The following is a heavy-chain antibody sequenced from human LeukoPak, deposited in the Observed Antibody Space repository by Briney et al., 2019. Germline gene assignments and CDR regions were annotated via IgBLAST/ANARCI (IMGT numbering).Heavy chain of an antibody. D-gene: IGHD5-24*01. Sequence: PSETLSLTCTVSGGSISSSSYYWGWIRQPPGKGLEWIGSIYYSGSTYYNPSLKSRVTISVDTSKNQFSLKLSSVTAADTAVYYCARGFRLDGYKGQPLQSFDYWGQGTLVTVSS. J-gene: IGHJ4*02. CDR1: GGSISSSSYY. CDR2: IYYSGST. CDR3: ARGFRLDGYKGQPLQSFDY. V-gene: IGHV4-39*07.